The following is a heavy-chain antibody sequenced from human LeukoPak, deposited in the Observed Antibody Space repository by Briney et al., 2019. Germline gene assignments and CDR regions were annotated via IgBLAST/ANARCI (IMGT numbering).Heavy chain of an antibody. V-gene: IGHV1-18*01. CDR3: ARWRNYYDSSGYYQPDFFDY. CDR1: GYTFTSYG. Sequence: ASGKVSCKASGYTFTSYGISWVRQAPGQGLEWMGWISAYNGNTNYAQKLQGRVTMTTDTSTSTAYMELRSLRSDDTAVYYCARWRNYYDSSGYYQPDFFDYWGQGTLVTVSS. CDR2: ISAYNGNT. D-gene: IGHD3-22*01. J-gene: IGHJ4*02.